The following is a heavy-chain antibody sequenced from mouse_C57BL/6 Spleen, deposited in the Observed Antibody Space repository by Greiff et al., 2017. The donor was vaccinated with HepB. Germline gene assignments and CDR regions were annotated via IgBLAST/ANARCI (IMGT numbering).Heavy chain of an antibody. J-gene: IGHJ3*01. V-gene: IGHV14-4*01. Sequence: VQLQQSGAELVRPGSSVKLSCTASGFNITDDYMHWVKQRPKQGLEWIGWIDPDNGDTEYATKFQGKATITADTSSNTAYLQLSSLTSEDTAVYYCTFRRDYAAFAYWGQGTMVTVSA. D-gene: IGHD1-2*01. CDR2: IDPDNGDT. CDR3: TFRRDYAAFAY. CDR1: GFNITDDY.